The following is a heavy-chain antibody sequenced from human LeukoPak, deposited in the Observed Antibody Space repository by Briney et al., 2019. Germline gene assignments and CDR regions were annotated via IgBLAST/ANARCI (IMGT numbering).Heavy chain of an antibody. Sequence: PGGSLRLSCAASGFTFSDHYMDWVRQAPGKGLEWVGRTRNKANSYTAEYAASVKGRFTISRDDSKSSLYLQMNSLKTEDTAVYYCASGKTGIFDNWGQGTLVTVSS. V-gene: IGHV3-72*01. D-gene: IGHD1-14*01. CDR3: ASGKTGIFDN. CDR1: GFTFSDHY. J-gene: IGHJ4*02. CDR2: TRNKANSYTA.